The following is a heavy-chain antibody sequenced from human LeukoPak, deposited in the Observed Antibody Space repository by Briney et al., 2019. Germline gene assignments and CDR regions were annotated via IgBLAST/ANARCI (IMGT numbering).Heavy chain of an antibody. CDR1: GGSISSSSYY. Sequence: SETLSLTCTVSGGSISSSSYYWGWIRQPPGKGLEWIGSIYYSGSTYYNPSLKSRVTISVDTSKNQFSLELNSVTAADTAVYYCARPRLKYSSGWSLDYWGQGTLVIVSS. CDR3: ARPRLKYSSGWSLDY. J-gene: IGHJ4*02. CDR2: IYYSGST. V-gene: IGHV4-39*07. D-gene: IGHD6-19*01.